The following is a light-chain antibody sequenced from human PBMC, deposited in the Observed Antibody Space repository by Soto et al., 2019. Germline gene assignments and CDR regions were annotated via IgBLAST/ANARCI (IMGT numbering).Light chain of an antibody. CDR1: SSDVGGYDY. V-gene: IGLV2-14*01. Sequence: QSALTRPASVSGSPGQSITISCTGTSSDVGGYDYVSWYQQHSGKAPKLMIYDVSNRPSGVSNRFSGSKSGNTASLTISGLQAEDEADYYCSSYTSSSTYVFGTGTKLTVL. CDR2: DVS. CDR3: SSYTSSSTYV. J-gene: IGLJ1*01.